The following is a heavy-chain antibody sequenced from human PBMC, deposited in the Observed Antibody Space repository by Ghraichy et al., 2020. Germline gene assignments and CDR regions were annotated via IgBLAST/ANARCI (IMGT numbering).Heavy chain of an antibody. CDR2: VYYTGST. CDR3: ARDLSRYDFWSGYYRADYYYYGMDV. D-gene: IGHD3-3*01. V-gene: IGHV4-39*07. J-gene: IGHJ6*02. CDR1: GGSISSTSYY. Sequence: SETLSLTCTVSGGSISSTSYYLSWIRQPPGKGLEWIGSVYYTGSTHYNPSLKSRVTISADTSKKQFSLKLSSVTAADTAVYYCARDLSRYDFWSGYYRADYYYYGMDVWGQGTTVTVSS.